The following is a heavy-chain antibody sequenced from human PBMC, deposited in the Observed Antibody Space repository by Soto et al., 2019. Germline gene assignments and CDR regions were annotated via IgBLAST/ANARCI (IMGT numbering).Heavy chain of an antibody. CDR1: GYTFTSYG. Sequence: ASVKVSCKASGYTFTSYGISWVRQAPGQGLEWMGWISAYNGNTNYAQKLQGRVTMTTDTSTSTAYMELRSLRSDDTAVYYCARDSRDYSSGWYYYYYGMDVWGQGTTVTVS. D-gene: IGHD6-19*01. CDR2: ISAYNGNT. V-gene: IGHV1-18*01. CDR3: ARDSRDYSSGWYYYYYGMDV. J-gene: IGHJ6*02.